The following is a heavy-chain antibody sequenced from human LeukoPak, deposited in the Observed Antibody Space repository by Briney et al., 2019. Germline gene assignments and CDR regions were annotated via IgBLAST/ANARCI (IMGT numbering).Heavy chain of an antibody. J-gene: IGHJ1*01. Sequence: GGSLRLSCATSGFTFSTYGMHWVRQAPGKGLEWVAFIRYDGSNKYYADSVKGRFTISRDNSKNTLYLQMNSLRAEDTAVYYCARSTRRDSEIALAEYFQHWGQGTLVTVSS. V-gene: IGHV3-30*02. D-gene: IGHD1-26*01. CDR1: GFTFSTYG. CDR3: ARSTRRDSEIALAEYFQH. CDR2: IRYDGSNK.